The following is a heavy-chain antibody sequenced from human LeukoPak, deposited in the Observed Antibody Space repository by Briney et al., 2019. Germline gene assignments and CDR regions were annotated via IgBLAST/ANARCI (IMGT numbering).Heavy chain of an antibody. J-gene: IGHJ5*02. V-gene: IGHV4-34*01. Sequence: PSETLSLTCAVYGGSFSGYYWSWIRQPPGKGLEWIGEINHSGSTNYNPSLKSRATISVDTSKNQFSLKLSSVTAADTAVYYCARGHYDILTGYSNNWFDPGAREPRSPSPQ. CDR2: INHSGST. D-gene: IGHD3-9*01. CDR3: ARGHYDILTGYSNNWFDP. CDR1: GGSFSGYY.